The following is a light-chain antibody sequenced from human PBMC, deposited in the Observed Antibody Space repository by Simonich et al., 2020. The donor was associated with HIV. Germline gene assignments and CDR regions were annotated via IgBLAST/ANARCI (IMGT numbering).Light chain of an antibody. CDR1: ALPMQY. Sequence: SYELAQPPSVSVSPGKTARITCSGDALPMQYAYWYQQKPGQAPVWVIYKDSERHSGIPGRFSGSSSGTTVTLTIGGVQAEDEADYYCQSADTSGTYRGVFGGGTKLTVL. V-gene: IGLV3-25*03. CDR2: KDS. J-gene: IGLJ3*02. CDR3: QSADTSGTYRGV.